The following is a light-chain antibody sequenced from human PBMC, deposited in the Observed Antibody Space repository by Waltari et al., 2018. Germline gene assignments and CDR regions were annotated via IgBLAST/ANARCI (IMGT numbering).Light chain of an antibody. Sequence: DIQMTQSPSSLSASVGDSITITCRASQSVSNYLNWYQQKPGKPPKLLIFGSSSLQGAVPSRFSGSGSGTDFTLTISSLQPEDFATYYCQQTYSVLYTFGQGTKLQI. V-gene: IGKV1-39*01. CDR2: GSS. CDR3: QQTYSVLYT. CDR1: QSVSNY. J-gene: IGKJ2*01.